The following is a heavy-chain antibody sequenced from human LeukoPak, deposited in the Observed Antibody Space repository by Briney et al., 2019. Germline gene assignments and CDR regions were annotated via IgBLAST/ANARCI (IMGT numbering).Heavy chain of an antibody. CDR1: GGSFSGYY. Sequence: SETLSLTCAVYGGSFSGYYWSWIRQPPGKGLEWIGEINHSGSTNYNPSLKSRVTLSVDTSKNQFSLKLSSVTAADTAVYYCASRIAARPNYFDYWGQGTLVTVSS. J-gene: IGHJ4*02. V-gene: IGHV4-34*01. CDR2: INHSGST. CDR3: ASRIAARPNYFDY. D-gene: IGHD6-6*01.